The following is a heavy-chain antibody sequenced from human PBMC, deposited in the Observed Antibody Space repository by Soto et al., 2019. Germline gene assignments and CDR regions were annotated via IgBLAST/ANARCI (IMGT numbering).Heavy chain of an antibody. CDR1: GFSFSSYS. V-gene: IGHV3-21*01. D-gene: IGHD3-3*01. CDR3: ERDRTIFGVVGEFDY. CDR2: ISSSSSYI. J-gene: IGHJ4*02. Sequence: GTLCLTCAAAGFSFSSYSMNWVRHAPGKGLEWVSSISSSSSYIYYADSVKGRFTISRDNAKNSLYLPMNSLRAEDTAVYYCERDRTIFGVVGEFDYWGQGTLVTVSS.